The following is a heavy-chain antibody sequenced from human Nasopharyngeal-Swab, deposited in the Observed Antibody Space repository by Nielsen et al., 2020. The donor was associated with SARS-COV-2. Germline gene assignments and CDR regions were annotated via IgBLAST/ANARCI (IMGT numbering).Heavy chain of an antibody. CDR2: ISAYNGNT. J-gene: IGHJ4*02. D-gene: IGHD5-24*01. V-gene: IGHV1-18*01. CDR3: ARGGGYNSWGLSLVYYFDY. CDR1: GYTFTSYG. Sequence: ASVKVSCKASGYTFTSYGISWVRQAPGQGLEWMGWISAYNGNTNYAQKLQGRVTMTTDTSTSTAYMELRSLRSEDTAVYYCARGGGYNSWGLSLVYYFDYWGQGTLVTVSS.